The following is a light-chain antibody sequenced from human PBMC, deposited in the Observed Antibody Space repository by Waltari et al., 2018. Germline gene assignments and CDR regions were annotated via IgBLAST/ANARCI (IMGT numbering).Light chain of an antibody. CDR2: DAS. J-gene: IGKJ2*01. Sequence: DIQMTQSSSSQSASVGDRVTLTCQASQDISNHLNWYQHKAGKAPNLLIYDASTLEAGVPSRFSGSGSGTAFTLTISSLQPEDIATYYCQQYDHPPYTFGQGTELELK. CDR3: QQYDHPPYT. CDR1: QDISNH. V-gene: IGKV1-33*01.